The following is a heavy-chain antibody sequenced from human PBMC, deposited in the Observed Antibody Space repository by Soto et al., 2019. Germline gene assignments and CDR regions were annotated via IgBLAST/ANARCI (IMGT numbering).Heavy chain of an antibody. CDR2: ISGSGNRT. Sequence: EVQLLEYGGGLVQPGGSLRLSCAASGFTFRRNAMNWVRQAPGKGLEWVSSISGSGNRTFYADSVKGRFTISRDNSNNTLYLQISSLRVEDTAVYYCAKESPNMGGNDYWGQGTLVTVSS. V-gene: IGHV3-23*01. D-gene: IGHD3-16*01. CDR1: GFTFRRNA. CDR3: AKESPNMGGNDY. J-gene: IGHJ4*02.